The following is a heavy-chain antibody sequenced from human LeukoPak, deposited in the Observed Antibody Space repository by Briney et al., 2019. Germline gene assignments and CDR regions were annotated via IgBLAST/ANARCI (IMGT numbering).Heavy chain of an antibody. Sequence: GSSVKVSCKASGGTFSSYAISWVRQAPGQGLEWMGRIIPILGIANYAQKFQGRVTITADKSTSTAYMELSSLRSEDTAVYYCARQGYCSGGSCTGAHWFDPWGQGTLVTVSS. V-gene: IGHV1-69*04. CDR3: ARQGYCSGGSCTGAHWFDP. D-gene: IGHD2-15*01. CDR1: GGTFSSYA. J-gene: IGHJ5*02. CDR2: IIPILGIA.